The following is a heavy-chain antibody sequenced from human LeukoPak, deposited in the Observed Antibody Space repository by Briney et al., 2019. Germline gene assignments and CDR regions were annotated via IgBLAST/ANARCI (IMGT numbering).Heavy chain of an antibody. V-gene: IGHV1-8*03. CDR1: GYTFINYH. CDR3: ARTTSFTASGYDS. CDR2: INPNNGDS. J-gene: IGHJ4*02. Sequence: GASVKVSCKSSGYTFINYHINWVRQATGQGLEWIGWINPNNGDSGYAQNFQGRVTITRDTSISTAYMGLGSLTSEDTAVYFCARTTSFTASGYDSWGQGTLVTVSS. D-gene: IGHD6-25*01.